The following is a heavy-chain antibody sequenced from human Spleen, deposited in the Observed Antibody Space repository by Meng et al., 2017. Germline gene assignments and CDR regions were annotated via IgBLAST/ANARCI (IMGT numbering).Heavy chain of an antibody. V-gene: IGHV1-58*02. CDR1: GFTFTSSA. J-gene: IGHJ4*02. Sequence: SVKVSCKASGFTFTSSAMQWVRQARGQRLEWIGWIVVGSGNTNYAQKFQERVTITRDMSTSTAYMELSSLRSEDTAVYYCARSHGSGTHYDYWGQGTLVTVSS. D-gene: IGHD3-10*01. CDR3: ARSHGSGTHYDY. CDR2: IVVGSGNT.